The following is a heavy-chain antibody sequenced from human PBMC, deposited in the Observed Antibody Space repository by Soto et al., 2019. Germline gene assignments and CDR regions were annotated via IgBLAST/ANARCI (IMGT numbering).Heavy chain of an antibody. CDR3: ASITAMVPHFDY. Sequence: SETLSLTCAVSGDSITSSYWSWLRQPPGKGLEWIADIHHSGVTNYNPSIKSRVIISLDKSKNQNSLQLNSMTAADTAVYYCASITAMVPHFDYWGQGTLVTVSS. CDR2: IHHSGVT. D-gene: IGHD5-18*01. V-gene: IGHV4-4*02. CDR1: GDSITSSYW. J-gene: IGHJ4*02.